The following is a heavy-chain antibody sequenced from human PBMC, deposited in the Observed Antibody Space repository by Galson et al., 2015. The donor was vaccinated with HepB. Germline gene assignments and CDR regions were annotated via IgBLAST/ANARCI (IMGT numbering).Heavy chain of an antibody. CDR1: GFTFDDYA. V-gene: IGHV3-9*01. Sequence: SLRLSCAASGFTFDDYAMHWVRQAPGKGLEWVSGISWNRGSIGYADSVKGRFTISRDNAKNSLYLQMNSLRAEDTALYYCAKDIGGSTMVRGVPRVAFDIWGQGTMVTVSS. J-gene: IGHJ3*02. CDR3: AKDIGGSTMVRGVPRVAFDI. D-gene: IGHD3-10*01. CDR2: ISWNRGSI.